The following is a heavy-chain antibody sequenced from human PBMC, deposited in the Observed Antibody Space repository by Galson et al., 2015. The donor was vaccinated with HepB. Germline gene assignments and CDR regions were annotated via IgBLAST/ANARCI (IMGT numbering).Heavy chain of an antibody. D-gene: IGHD6-6*01. CDR2: IRSKAYGGTT. J-gene: IGHJ4*02. CDR1: GFTFGDYA. Sequence: LRLYCAPSGFTFGDYAMSWVRQAPGQELEGAGFIRSKAYGGTTEYAASVKGRFTISRDDSKSIAYLQMNSLKTEDTAVYYCTPSAPQVYWGQGTLVTVSS. V-gene: IGHV3-49*04. CDR3: TPSAPQVY.